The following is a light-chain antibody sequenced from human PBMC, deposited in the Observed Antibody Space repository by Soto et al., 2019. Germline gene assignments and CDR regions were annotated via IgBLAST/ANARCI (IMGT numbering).Light chain of an antibody. V-gene: IGKV1-39*01. CDR3: QESYSNSFT. Sequence: DIQMTQSPSSLSASVGDRVTLTCRANQTIAGYLNWYQQKPGKAPSLLIYTASTLQSGVPSRFSGSGSGTDFTLTISSXQLEDFATYYCQESYSNSFTFGPGTKVDIK. CDR2: TAS. CDR1: QTIAGY. J-gene: IGKJ3*01.